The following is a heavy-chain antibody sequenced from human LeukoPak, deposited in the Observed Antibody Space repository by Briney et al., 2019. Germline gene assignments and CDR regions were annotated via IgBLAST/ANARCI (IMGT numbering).Heavy chain of an antibody. CDR3: AKGTRHYDILTSHPPH. CDR2: ISGSGGST. CDR1: GFTFSSYV. D-gene: IGHD3-9*01. V-gene: IGHV3-23*01. Sequence: PGGSLRLSCAASGFTFSSYVMSWVRQAPGKGLEWVSAISGSGGSTYYADSVKGRFTISRDNSKNTLYLQMNSLRAEDTAVYYCAKGTRHYDILTSHPPHWGQGTLVTVSS. J-gene: IGHJ4*02.